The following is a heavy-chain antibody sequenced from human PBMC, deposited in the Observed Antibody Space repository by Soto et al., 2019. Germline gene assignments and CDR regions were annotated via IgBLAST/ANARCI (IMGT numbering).Heavy chain of an antibody. V-gene: IGHV3-23*01. CDR3: AKIRPMVRGVITPYYFDY. CDR1: GFTFSSYA. Sequence: GGSLRLSCAASGFTFSSYAMSWVRQAPGKGLEWVSAISGSGGSTYYADSVKGRFTISRDNSKNTLYLQMNSLRAEDTAVYYCAKIRPMVRGVITPYYFDYWGQGTLVTVSS. D-gene: IGHD3-10*01. J-gene: IGHJ4*02. CDR2: ISGSGGST.